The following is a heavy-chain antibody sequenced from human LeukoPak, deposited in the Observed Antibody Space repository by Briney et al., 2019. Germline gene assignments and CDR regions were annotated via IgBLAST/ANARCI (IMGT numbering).Heavy chain of an antibody. V-gene: IGHV4-39*07. CDR1: GGSISSSSYF. D-gene: IGHD3-22*01. J-gene: IGHJ4*02. CDR3: ARDRRYYDSSGYSSKLYDY. CDR2: IYYSGST. Sequence: SETLSLTCTVSGGSISSSSYFWGWIRQPPGKGLEWIGSIYYSGSTYYNPSLKSRLTISVDTSKNQFSLKLSSVTAADTAVYYCARDRRYYDSSGYSSKLYDYWGQGTLVTVSS.